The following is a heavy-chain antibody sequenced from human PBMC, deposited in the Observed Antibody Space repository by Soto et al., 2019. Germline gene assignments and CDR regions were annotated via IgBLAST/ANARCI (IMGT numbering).Heavy chain of an antibody. V-gene: IGHV1-18*01. Sequence: QVQLAQSANEVKKPGASVRVSCKAAGYTFIRYGIAWVRQAPGQGLEWMGWISPYNDYTVYAQKFQGRVSMTADTATRTVYMKLRGLKSDDTAVYYWARGGEYDNSWGKLSHYGLDVWGQGTSVSVSS. D-gene: IGHD3-16*01. J-gene: IGHJ6*02. CDR3: ARGGEYDNSWGKLSHYGLDV. CDR2: ISPYNDYT. CDR1: GYTFIRYG.